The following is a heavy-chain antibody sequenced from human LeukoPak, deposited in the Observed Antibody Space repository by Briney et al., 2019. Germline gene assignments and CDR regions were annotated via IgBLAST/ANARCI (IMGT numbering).Heavy chain of an antibody. CDR1: GFTVSGNY. V-gene: IGHV3-53*01. CDR2: IYSGTKT. Sequence: GGSLRLSCAASGFTVSGNYMSWVRQSPQKGLEWVSLIYSGTKTYYADSVKGRFTISRDNSKNTPYLQMNSLRAEDTAVYYCARGDGSFDYWGQGILVTVSS. D-gene: IGHD5-24*01. CDR3: ARGDGSFDY. J-gene: IGHJ4*02.